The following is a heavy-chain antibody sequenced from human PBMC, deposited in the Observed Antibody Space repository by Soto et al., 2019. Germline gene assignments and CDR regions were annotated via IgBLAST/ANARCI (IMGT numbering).Heavy chain of an antibody. CDR1: GSTFTDFT. V-gene: IGHV3-23*01. CDR2: ISGDGLST. Sequence: GGSLRLSCAGSGSTFTDFTMTWVRQAPGKGLEWVSAISGDGLSTYYAGSVKGRFTISRDNSKTTLYLQMNSLRAEDTAVYYCARRPDAFDIWGRGIMVTVSS. J-gene: IGHJ3*02. CDR3: ARRPDAFDI.